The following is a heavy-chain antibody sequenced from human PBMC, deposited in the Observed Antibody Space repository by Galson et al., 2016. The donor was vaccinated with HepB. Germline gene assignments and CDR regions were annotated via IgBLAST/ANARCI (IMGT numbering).Heavy chain of an antibody. J-gene: IGHJ5*02. D-gene: IGHD6-13*01. CDR3: AKGRSLTAAVSIWFDP. Sequence: SLRLSCAASGFTFSGYAMTWVRQTPGKGLEWVSGISGTGSGTYYADSVKGRFTISRDNSKNMVYLQMKSLRADDTALYYCAKGRSLTAAVSIWFDPWGQGTLVTVSS. CDR2: ISGTGSGT. V-gene: IGHV3-23*01. CDR1: GFTFSGYA.